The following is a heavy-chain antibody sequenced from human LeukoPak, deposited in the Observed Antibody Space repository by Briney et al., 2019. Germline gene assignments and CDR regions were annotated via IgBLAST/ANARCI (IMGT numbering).Heavy chain of an antibody. D-gene: IGHD3-22*01. CDR1: GGSISSSSYY. J-gene: IGHJ5*02. CDR2: IYYSGST. V-gene: IGHV4-39*07. CDR3: ARVLSMIVVMFDP. Sequence: PSETLSLTCTVSGGSISSSSYYWGWIRQPPGKGLEWIGSIYYSGSTYYNPSLKSRVTISVDTSKNQFSLKLSSVTAADTAVYYCARVLSMIVVMFDPWGQGTLVTVSS.